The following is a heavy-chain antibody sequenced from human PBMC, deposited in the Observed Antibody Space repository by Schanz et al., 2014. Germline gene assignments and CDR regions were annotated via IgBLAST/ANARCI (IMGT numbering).Heavy chain of an antibody. CDR2: ISPYNGNT. D-gene: IGHD6-13*01. V-gene: IGHV1-18*01. Sequence: QGQLVQSGPEVKEPGASVKVSCEASRYTFNTYGLNWVRQAPGQGLEWMGWISPYNGNTNYAQKLQGRVTMTADRSTSTAYMELSSLRSEDTAVYYCARSGSSNWYFFDYWGQGTLVTVSS. CDR1: RYTFNTYG. CDR3: ARSGSSNWYFFDY. J-gene: IGHJ4*02.